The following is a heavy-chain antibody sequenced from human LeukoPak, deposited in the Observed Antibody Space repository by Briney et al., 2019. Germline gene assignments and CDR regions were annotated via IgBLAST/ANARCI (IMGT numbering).Heavy chain of an antibody. CDR3: ARDLHYYLAMDV. CDR2: IGSDGKT. Sequence: RPGGSLRLSCEASGFTFSAYAMTWVRQAPGKGLEWVSSIGSDGKTHYSESVKGRFAISRDNSKSMLFLQLNSLRAEDTALYYCARDLHYYLAMDVWGQGTTVTVSS. CDR1: GFTFSAYA. V-gene: IGHV3-23*01. J-gene: IGHJ6*02.